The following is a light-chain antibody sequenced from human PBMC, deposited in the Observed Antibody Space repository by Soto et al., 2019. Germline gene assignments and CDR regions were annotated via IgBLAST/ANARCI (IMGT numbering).Light chain of an antibody. J-gene: IGKJ1*01. V-gene: IGKV3-20*01. CDR1: QSVSSTS. CDR3: QQYDNSPPWT. CDR2: GAS. Sequence: EIVLTHSPGTLSFSPGERATLSCRASQSVSSTSIAWYQQKPGQAPRLLIYGASSRATGIPDRFSGSGSGTDFTLTISRLEPEDFAVYYCQQYDNSPPWTFGQGTKV.